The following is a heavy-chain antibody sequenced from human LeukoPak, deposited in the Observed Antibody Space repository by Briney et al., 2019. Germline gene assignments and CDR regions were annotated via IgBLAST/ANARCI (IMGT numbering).Heavy chain of an antibody. CDR2: IYYSGST. Sequence: SETLSLTCRISGASISSGNHYWNWIRQSPTKGLEWMGFIYYSGSTYYNPSFKSRIAISVDTSKNQFSLRLASVTAADTAVYYCGNQKDSSSFVDHWGQGALVTVSS. CDR1: GASISSGNHY. CDR3: GNQKDSSSFVDH. D-gene: IGHD3-22*01. V-gene: IGHV4-30-4*01. J-gene: IGHJ4*02.